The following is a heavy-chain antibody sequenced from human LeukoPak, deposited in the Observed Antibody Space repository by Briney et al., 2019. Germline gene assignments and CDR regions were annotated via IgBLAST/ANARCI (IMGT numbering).Heavy chain of an antibody. V-gene: IGHV3-11*05. D-gene: IGHD6-19*01. J-gene: IGHJ4*02. CDR3: ARVPRSGGSIDY. CDR2: ISSSSSYI. Sequence: PGGSLRLSCAVSGFTFSDYYMSWIRQAPGKGLEWVSSISSSSSYIYYADSVKGRFTISRDNAKNSLYVQMNNLRAEDTAVYYCARVPRSGGSIDYWGQGTLVTVSS. CDR1: GFTFSDYY.